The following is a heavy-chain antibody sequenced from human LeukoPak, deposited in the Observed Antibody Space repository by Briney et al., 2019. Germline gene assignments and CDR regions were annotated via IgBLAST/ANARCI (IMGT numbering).Heavy chain of an antibody. Sequence: NPGGSLRLSCAASGFTFSDYYMTWIRQAPGQGLEWVSYISSDGGNIYYSDSVKGRFTMSRDNAKRTLFLQMNSLRVEDTAVYFCASLAMASPHWGQGTLVTVSS. CDR1: GFTFSDYY. CDR3: ASLAMASPH. V-gene: IGHV3-11*01. CDR2: ISSDGGNI. J-gene: IGHJ4*02. D-gene: IGHD5-18*01.